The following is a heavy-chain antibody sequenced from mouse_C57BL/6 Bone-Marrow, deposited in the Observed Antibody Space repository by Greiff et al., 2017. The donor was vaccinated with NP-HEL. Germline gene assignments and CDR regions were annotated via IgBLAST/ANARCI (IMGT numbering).Heavy chain of an antibody. J-gene: IGHJ4*01. D-gene: IGHD2-10*01. CDR1: GFTFSSYA. CDR3: ARDTLLLYYYAMDY. V-gene: IGHV5-4*01. CDR2: ISDGGSYT. Sequence: EVQLVESGGGLVKPGGSLKLSCAASGFTFSSYAMSWVRQTPEKRLEWVATISDGGSYTYYPDNVKGRFTISRDNAKNNLYLQMSHLTSEDTAMYYCARDTLLLYYYAMDYWGQGTSVTVSS.